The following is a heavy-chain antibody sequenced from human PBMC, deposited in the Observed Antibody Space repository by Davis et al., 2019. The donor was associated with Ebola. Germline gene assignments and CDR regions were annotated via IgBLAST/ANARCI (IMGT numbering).Heavy chain of an antibody. CDR3: ATPRIGYRTSWDH. D-gene: IGHD2-2*01. J-gene: IGHJ4*02. CDR1: GYTFTSYA. V-gene: IGHV1-3*01. CDR2: INAGNGNT. Sequence: ASVKVSCKASGYTFTSYAMHWVRQAPGQRLEWMGWINAGNGNTKYSQKFQGRVTITRDTSASTAYMELTRLRSDDTAVYYCATPRIGYRTSWDHWGQGTLVAVSS.